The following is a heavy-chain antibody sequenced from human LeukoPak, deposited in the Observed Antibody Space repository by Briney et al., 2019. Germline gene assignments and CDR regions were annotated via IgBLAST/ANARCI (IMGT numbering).Heavy chain of an antibody. CDR1: TGSISGYY. Sequence: SETLSLTCAVSTGSISGYYWSWIRQPPGKGLEWIGFRYYSGASNYNPSLRGRVTISVDRSKSQVSLKMTSVTAADTAVYYCARDGLVYRSDFWTDYYPKWFDPWGQGTLVTVSS. D-gene: IGHD3/OR15-3a*01. V-gene: IGHV4-59*12. CDR3: ARDGLVYRSDFWTDYYPKWFDP. CDR2: RYYSGAS. J-gene: IGHJ5*01.